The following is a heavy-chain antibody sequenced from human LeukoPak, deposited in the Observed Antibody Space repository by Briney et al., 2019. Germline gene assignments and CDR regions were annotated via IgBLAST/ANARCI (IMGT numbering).Heavy chain of an antibody. CDR2: ISGSGGST. V-gene: IGHV3-23*01. J-gene: IGHJ4*02. Sequence: PGGSLRLSCAASGFTFSSYAMSWVRQAPGKGLEWVSAISGSGGSTYYADSVKGRFTISRDNAKNSLYLQMNSLRAEDMALYHCARRSSRCSSTSCYTGDFGYWGQGTLVTVSS. CDR3: ARRSSRCSSTSCYTGDFGY. CDR1: GFTFSSYA. D-gene: IGHD2-2*02.